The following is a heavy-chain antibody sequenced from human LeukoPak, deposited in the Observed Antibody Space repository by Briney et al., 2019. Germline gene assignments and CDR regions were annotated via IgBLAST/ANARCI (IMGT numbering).Heavy chain of an antibody. D-gene: IGHD3/OR15-3a*01. CDR2: IKQDGSEK. CDR3: AKVFREMRTGYGMGV. Sequence: GGSLRLSCAASGFTFSSYWMSWVRQAPGKGLEWVANIKQDGSEKYYVDSVKGRFTISRDNAENSLYLQMNSLRADDTAVYYCAKVFREMRTGYGMGVWGQGTTVTVSS. J-gene: IGHJ6*02. CDR1: GFTFSSYW. V-gene: IGHV3-7*01.